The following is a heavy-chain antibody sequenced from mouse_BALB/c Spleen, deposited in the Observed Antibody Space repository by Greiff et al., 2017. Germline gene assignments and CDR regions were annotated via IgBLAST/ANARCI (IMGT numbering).Heavy chain of an antibody. CDR1: GYSITSGYY. D-gene: IGHD2-14*01. CDR3: ARGYRYDEFAY. Sequence: EVKLQESGPGLVKPSQSLSLTCSVTGYSITSGYYWNWIRQFPGNKLEWMGYISYDGSNNYNPSLKNRISITRDTSKNQFFLKLNSVTTEDTATYYCARGYRYDEFAYWGQGTLVTVSA. J-gene: IGHJ3*01. V-gene: IGHV3-6*02. CDR2: ISYDGSN.